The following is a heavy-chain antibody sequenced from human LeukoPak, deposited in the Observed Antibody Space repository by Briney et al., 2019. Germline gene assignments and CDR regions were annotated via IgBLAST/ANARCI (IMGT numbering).Heavy chain of an antibody. CDR2: IYTSGST. CDR1: GGSISSYY. J-gene: IGHJ3*02. D-gene: IGHD2-2*01. CDR3: ARVQSCSSTSCYVYDAFDI. V-gene: IGHV4-4*07. Sequence: SETLSLTCTVSGGSISSYYWSWIRQPAGKGLEWIGRIYTSGSTNYNPSLKSRVTMSVDTSKNQFSLKLSSVTAADTAVYYCARVQSCSSTSCYVYDAFDIWGQGTMVTVSS.